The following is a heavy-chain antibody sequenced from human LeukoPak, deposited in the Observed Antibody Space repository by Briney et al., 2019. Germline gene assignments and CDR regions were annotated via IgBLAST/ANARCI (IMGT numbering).Heavy chain of an antibody. CDR3: ARDFLGTLGFDP. Sequence: PWASVKVSCKASGYTFTSYYMHWVRQAPGQGLEWMGIINPSGGSASYAQKFQGRVTMTRDMSTSTVYMELSSLRSEDTTVYYCARDFLGTLGFDPWGQGTLVTVSS. CDR1: GYTFTSYY. CDR2: INPSGGSA. J-gene: IGHJ5*02. D-gene: IGHD2/OR15-2a*01. V-gene: IGHV1-46*01.